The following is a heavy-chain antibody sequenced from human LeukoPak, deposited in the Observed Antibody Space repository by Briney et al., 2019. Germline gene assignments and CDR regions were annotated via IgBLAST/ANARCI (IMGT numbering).Heavy chain of an antibody. Sequence: SETLSLTCTVSGGSISSYYWSWIRQPPGKGLEWIGYIYYSGSTNYNPSLKSRVAISVDTSKNQFSLKLSSVTAADTAVYYCARQSYYYDSSGYRRDAFDIWGQGTMVTVSS. CDR1: GGSISSYY. V-gene: IGHV4-59*08. D-gene: IGHD3-22*01. J-gene: IGHJ3*02. CDR3: ARQSYYYDSSGYRRDAFDI. CDR2: IYYSGST.